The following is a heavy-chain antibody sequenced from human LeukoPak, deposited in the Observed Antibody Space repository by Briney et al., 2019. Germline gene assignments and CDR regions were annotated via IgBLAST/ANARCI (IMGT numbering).Heavy chain of an antibody. CDR2: IYYSGST. Sequence: SETLSLTCTVSGGSISSSSYYWGWIRQPPGKGLEWIGSIYYSGSTYYNPSLKSRVTISVDTSKNQFSLKLSSVTAADTAVYYCARGNGRDGYNFDYWGQGTLVTVSS. CDR1: GGSISSSSYY. J-gene: IGHJ4*02. V-gene: IGHV4-39*07. CDR3: ARGNGRDGYNFDY. D-gene: IGHD5-24*01.